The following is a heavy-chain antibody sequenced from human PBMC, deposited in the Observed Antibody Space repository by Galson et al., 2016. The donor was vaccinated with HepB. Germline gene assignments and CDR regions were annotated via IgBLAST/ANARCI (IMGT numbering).Heavy chain of an antibody. J-gene: IGHJ4*02. CDR1: GGTFNNYA. V-gene: IGHV1-69*01. D-gene: IGHD5-18*01. CDR3: AHAGGYTYGYRGGSYFDS. Sequence: SCKASGGTFNNYAISWVRQAPGQGLEWMGGTIPIFTTANYAEKFQGRVSITADETTSTSYLELGSLRSDDTAVYYCAHAGGYTYGYRGGSYFDSWGRGTLVSVSS. CDR2: TIPIFTTA.